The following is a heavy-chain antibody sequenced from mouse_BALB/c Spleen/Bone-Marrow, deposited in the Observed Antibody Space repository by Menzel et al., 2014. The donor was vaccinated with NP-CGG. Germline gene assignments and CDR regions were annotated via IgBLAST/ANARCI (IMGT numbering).Heavy chain of an antibody. V-gene: IGHV1S81*02. CDR2: IDPSTGRT. J-gene: IGHJ2*01. D-gene: IGHD2-2*01. CDR3: ARINGYDY. CDR1: GYTFXSYW. Sequence: QVQLQQSGAELMKPGASVKLSCKASGYTFXSYWMHWVKQRPGQSLEWIGEIDPSTGRTDYNKKFKSQATLTVDKSSSAAYMHFSSLTSEDSALYYCARINGYDYWGQGTTLTVSS.